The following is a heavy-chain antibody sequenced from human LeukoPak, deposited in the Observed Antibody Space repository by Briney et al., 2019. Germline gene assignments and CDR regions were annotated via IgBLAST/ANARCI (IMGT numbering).Heavy chain of an antibody. CDR3: ARTAMVTYYFDY. CDR1: GLTFSSYA. V-gene: IGHV3-30-3*01. CDR2: ISYDGSNK. D-gene: IGHD5-18*01. J-gene: IGHJ4*02. Sequence: PGGSLRLSCAASGLTFSSYAMHWVRQAPGKGLERVAVISYDGSNKYYADSVKGRFTISRDNSKNTLYLQMNSLRAEDTAVYYCARTAMVTYYFDYWGQGTLVTVSS.